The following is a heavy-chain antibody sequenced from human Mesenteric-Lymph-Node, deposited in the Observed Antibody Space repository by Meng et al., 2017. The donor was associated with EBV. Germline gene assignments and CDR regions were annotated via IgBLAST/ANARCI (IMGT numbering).Heavy chain of an antibody. CDR2: VYYSGRT. CDR3: ARRGIAEGFDF. J-gene: IGHJ4*02. CDR1: AVSVSSTSFY. Sequence: QVQMSEPGPVSMNPSEPLSLTFTVSAVSVSSTSFYWSCIRQPPGKMLEWIGYVYYSGRTNYNPSLKSRVTISVATSKNQFSLNLTSMTAADTSVYYCARRGIAEGFDFWGQGTLVTVSS. V-gene: IGHV4-61*01.